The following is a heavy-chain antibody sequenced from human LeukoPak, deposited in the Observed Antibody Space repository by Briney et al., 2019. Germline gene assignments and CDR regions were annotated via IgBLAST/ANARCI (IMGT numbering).Heavy chain of an antibody. CDR2: INPNSGGT. CDR3: ARGLDNWNLYYYYYMDV. J-gene: IGHJ6*03. D-gene: IGHD1-20*01. Sequence: ASVKVSCKASGYTFTGYYMHWVRQAPGQGLKWMGWINPNSGGTNYAQKFQGRVTMTRDTSISTAYMELSSLRSEDTAVYYCARGLDNWNLYYYYYMDVWGKGTTVTVSS. V-gene: IGHV1-2*02. CDR1: GYTFTGYY.